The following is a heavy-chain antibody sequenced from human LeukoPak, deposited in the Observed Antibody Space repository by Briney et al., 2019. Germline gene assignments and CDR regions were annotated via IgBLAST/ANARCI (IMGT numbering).Heavy chain of an antibody. CDR1: GFTFSSYG. CDR2: ISYDGSNK. Sequence: GGSLRLSCAASGFTFSSYGMHWVRQAPGKGLEWVAVISYDGSNKYYADSVKGRFTISRDNSKNTLYLQMNSLRAEDTAVYYCAKGIRGYSYGYNYFDYWGQGTLVTVSS. D-gene: IGHD5-18*01. CDR3: AKGIRGYSYGYNYFDY. V-gene: IGHV3-30*18. J-gene: IGHJ4*02.